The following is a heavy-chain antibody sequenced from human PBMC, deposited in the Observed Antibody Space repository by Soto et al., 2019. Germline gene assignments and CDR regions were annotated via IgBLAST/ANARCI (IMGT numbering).Heavy chain of an antibody. D-gene: IGHD3-10*01. V-gene: IGHV1-3*01. J-gene: IGHJ5*02. CDR2: INAGNGNT. CDR3: ALSRLHGSGSYSNWFDP. CDR1: GYTFTSYA. Sequence: ASVKVSCKASGYTFTSYAMHWVRQAPGQRLEWMGWINAGNGNTKYSQKFQGRVTITRDTFASTANMELSSLRPEDTAVYYCALSRLHGSGSYSNWFDPRGQGTLVTVSS.